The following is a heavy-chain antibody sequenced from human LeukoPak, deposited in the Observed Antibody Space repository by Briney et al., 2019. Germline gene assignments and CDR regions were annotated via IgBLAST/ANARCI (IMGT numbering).Heavy chain of an antibody. J-gene: IGHJ2*01. V-gene: IGHV3-23*01. CDR3: AKALNYWYFDL. CDR1: GFTFSSYD. CDR2: SGGDGGST. Sequence: GGSLRLSCAASGFTFSSYDMSWVRQAPGKGLEWVSASGGDGGSTYADSVKGRFTISRDSSKNTLYLQMNSLRAEDTATYYCAKALNYWYFDLWGRGSLVTVSS.